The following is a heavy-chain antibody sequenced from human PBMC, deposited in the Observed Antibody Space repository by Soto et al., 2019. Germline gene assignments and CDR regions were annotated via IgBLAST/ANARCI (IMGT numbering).Heavy chain of an antibody. CDR2: ITNNGGDT. J-gene: IGHJ4*02. V-gene: IGHV3-23*01. Sequence: EVQLLESGGGFVQPGGSLRLSCAASGFTFSRYAMSWVRQAPGKGLEWVSAITNNGGDTYHSDSVKGRFTISRDNSKSTLYMQMASLTAEDTAIYYCTKGSASSRPYYFDFWGQGTLVTVSS. CDR1: GFTFSRYA. D-gene: IGHD2-2*01. CDR3: TKGSASSRPYYFDF.